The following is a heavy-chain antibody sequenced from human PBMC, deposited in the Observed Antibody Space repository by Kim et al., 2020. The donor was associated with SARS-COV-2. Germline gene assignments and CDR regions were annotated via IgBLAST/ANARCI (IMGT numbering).Heavy chain of an antibody. CDR3: AKNSAMVRILDSYGMDV. J-gene: IGHJ6*02. D-gene: IGHD5-18*01. V-gene: IGHV3-30*18. CDR2: ISYDGSNK. CDR1: GFTFSSYG. Sequence: GGSLRLSCAASGFTFSSYGMHWVRQAPGKGLEWVAVISYDGSNKYYADSVKGRFTISRDNPKNTLYLQMNSLRAEDTAVYYCAKNSAMVRILDSYGMDVWGQGTTVTVSS.